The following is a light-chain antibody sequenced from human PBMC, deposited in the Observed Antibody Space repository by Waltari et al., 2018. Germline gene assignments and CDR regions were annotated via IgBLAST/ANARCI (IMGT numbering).Light chain of an antibody. Sequence: DIQMTQSPSSLSASVGDRATITCQASQDISNYLNWYQQKPGKAPTLLISAAFNLETGVPSRFSGGQSGTDFTFTITSLQPEDIATYHCQQYADLPWPFGQGTKVKI. CDR1: QDISNY. CDR3: QQYADLPWP. J-gene: IGKJ1*01. CDR2: AAF. V-gene: IGKV1-33*01.